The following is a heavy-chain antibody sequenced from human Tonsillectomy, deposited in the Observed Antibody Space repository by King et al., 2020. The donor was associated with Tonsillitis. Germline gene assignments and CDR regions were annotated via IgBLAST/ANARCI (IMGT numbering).Heavy chain of an antibody. J-gene: IGHJ4*02. CDR3: ASPSTLSNYYFDS. CDR1: IYSFTSYW. Sequence: VQLVESGAEVRKPGESLKISCKASIYSFTSYWIAWVRQMPGKGLEWMGIVYLGDSDIRYSPSFEGQVTMSADKSINTAYLQLSSLKASDTAMYYCASPSTLSNYYFDSWGQGTLVTVSS. V-gene: IGHV5-51*01. CDR2: VYLGDSDI.